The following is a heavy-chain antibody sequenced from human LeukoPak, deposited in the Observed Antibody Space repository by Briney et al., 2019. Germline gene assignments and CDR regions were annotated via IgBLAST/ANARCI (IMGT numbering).Heavy chain of an antibody. CDR1: GFTFSSYW. Sequence: PGGSLRLSCAASGFTFSSYWMSWVRQAPGKGLEWVANIKEDGSEKYYVDSVKGRLTISRDTAKSSLYLQMNSLRAEDTAVYYCVRLRAGDYFDYWGQGTLVTVSS. CDR2: IKEDGSEK. CDR3: VRLRAGDYFDY. V-gene: IGHV3-7*04. D-gene: IGHD6-19*01. J-gene: IGHJ4*02.